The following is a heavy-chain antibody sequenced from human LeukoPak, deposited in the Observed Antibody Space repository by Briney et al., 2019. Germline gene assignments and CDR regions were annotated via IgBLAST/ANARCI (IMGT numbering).Heavy chain of an antibody. CDR1: GFTFNNYA. D-gene: IGHD1-26*01. V-gene: IGHV3-23*01. J-gene: IGHJ3*02. CDR2: INGGGAAT. CDR3: AKAGWYSAKTYATYDDAYDI. Sequence: GGSLRLSCAASGFTFNNYAMSWVRQAPGKGLEWVSAINGGGAATYYADSVKGRFTISRDNSKKKVFLQMNSLRADDTALYYCAKAGWYSAKTYATYDDAYDIWGRGTMVTVSS.